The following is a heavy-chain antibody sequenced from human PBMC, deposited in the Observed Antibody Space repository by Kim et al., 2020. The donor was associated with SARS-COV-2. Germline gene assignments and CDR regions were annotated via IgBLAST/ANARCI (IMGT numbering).Heavy chain of an antibody. D-gene: IGHD4-17*01. CDR3: VKGMFHGDAF. CDR1: GFTLSSFG. J-gene: IGHJ6*03. V-gene: IGHV3-23*01. CDR2: IGGGGGRP. Sequence: GGSLRLSCAASGFTLSSFGMTWVRQAPGKGLESVSTIGGGGGRPAYADSVKGRFTISRDNSENTLYLQMNSLRGEDTAVYYCVKGMFHGDAFWGKGTTAT.